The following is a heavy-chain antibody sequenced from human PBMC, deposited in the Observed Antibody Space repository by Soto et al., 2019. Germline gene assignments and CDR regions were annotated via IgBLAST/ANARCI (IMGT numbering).Heavy chain of an antibody. CDR1: GFTFSSYA. Sequence: EVQLLESGGGLVQPGGSLRLSCAASGFTFSSYAMSWVRQAPGKGLEWVSGISGSGGGAYYADAVRGRFTISRDNSKNTLYLKMNSLRAEDTAVYSCAKLQRYCSSGSCFYFGYMEVWGKGTTVTVSS. J-gene: IGHJ6*03. CDR2: ISGSGGGA. V-gene: IGHV3-23*01. D-gene: IGHD2-15*01. CDR3: AKLQRYCSSGSCFYFGYMEV.